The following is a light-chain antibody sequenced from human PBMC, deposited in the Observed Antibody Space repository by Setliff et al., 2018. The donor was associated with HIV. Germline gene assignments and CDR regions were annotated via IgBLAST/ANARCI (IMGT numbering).Light chain of an antibody. Sequence: QSVLTQPPSASGTPGQRVTISCSGSSSNIGRNNVDWYQQLPGTAPKLLIYGNSNRPSGVPDRFSGSKSGTSASLAITGLQAEDEADYYCQSYDSRFYVFGTGTKVTVL. CDR2: GNS. CDR1: SSNIGRNN. V-gene: IGLV1-40*01. J-gene: IGLJ1*01. CDR3: QSYDSRFYV.